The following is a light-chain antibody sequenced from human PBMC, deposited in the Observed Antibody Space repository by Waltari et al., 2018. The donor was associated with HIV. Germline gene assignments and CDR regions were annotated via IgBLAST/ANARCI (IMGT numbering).Light chain of an antibody. CDR1: SSAVGGYNS. J-gene: IGLJ2*01. V-gene: IGLV2-11*01. CDR2: EVN. CDR3: CSYTGTYTFV. Sequence: QSALTQPRSVSGSPGQSVTISCSGASSAVGGYNSVSWYKQHPGKAPKVMLYEVNKRPSGVPDRFSGSKSGNTASLTISGLQAEDEADYYCCSYTGTYTFVFGGGTKLTVL.